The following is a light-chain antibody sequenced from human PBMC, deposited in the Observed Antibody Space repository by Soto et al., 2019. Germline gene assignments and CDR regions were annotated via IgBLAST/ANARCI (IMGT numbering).Light chain of an antibody. CDR3: CSYAGSYTLGV. CDR1: SSDVGGYNY. CDR2: DVS. V-gene: IGLV2-11*01. Sequence: QSVLTQPRSVSGSPGQSVTISCTGTSSDVGGYNYVSWYQQHPGKAPKLMIYDVSKRPSGVPDRFSGSKSGTTASLTISGLQSEDEADYYCCSYAGSYTLGVFGAGTKLTVL. J-gene: IGLJ1*01.